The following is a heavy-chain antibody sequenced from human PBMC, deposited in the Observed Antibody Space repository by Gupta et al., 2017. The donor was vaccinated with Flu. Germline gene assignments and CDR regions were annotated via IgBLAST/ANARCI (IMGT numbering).Heavy chain of an antibody. V-gene: IGHV1-3*01. D-gene: IGHD2-2*02. J-gene: IGHJ5*02. CDR2: SNAGDGKT. CDR3: ARTSPYCTSTICYSHWFGP. Sequence: WVRQAPGHRLEGMGWSNAGDGKTKYSQKCQGRVTVTTDTSASTAYMELSSLRSEDTAVYYCARTSPYCTSTICYSHWFGPCGQGTLVTASS.